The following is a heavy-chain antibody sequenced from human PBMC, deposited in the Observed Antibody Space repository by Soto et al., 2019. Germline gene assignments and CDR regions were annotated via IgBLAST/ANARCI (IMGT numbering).Heavy chain of an antibody. J-gene: IGHJ4*02. CDR2: IYSGGYT. V-gene: IGHV3-53*01. D-gene: IGHD3-10*01. Sequence: EVQLVESGGGLIQPGGSLRLSCAVSGFTVSNNYMSWVRQAPGKGLEGVSVIYSGGYTAYGDSVKGRFTISRDNSKNTLYLQMKGLGAHHPGWFYGAPGPGGGGYWGQGTQVTVSS. CDR3: APGPGGGGY. CDR1: GFTVSNNY.